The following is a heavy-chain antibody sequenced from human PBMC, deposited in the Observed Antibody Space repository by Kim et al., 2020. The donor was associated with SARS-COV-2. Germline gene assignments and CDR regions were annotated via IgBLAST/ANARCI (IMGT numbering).Heavy chain of an antibody. J-gene: IGHJ4*02. CDR1: GLSFSDSY. D-gene: IGHD1-7*01. Sequence: GCSLRLSCAASGLSFSDSYMNWVRQAPGKGLEWLSFISTRGESIFYADSVEGRFTISRDNAKNSLYLQMNYLRDADTAVYYCARSGTGYNGVGIWGQG. CDR3: ARSGTGYNGVGI. CDR2: ISTRGESI. V-gene: IGHV3-11*01.